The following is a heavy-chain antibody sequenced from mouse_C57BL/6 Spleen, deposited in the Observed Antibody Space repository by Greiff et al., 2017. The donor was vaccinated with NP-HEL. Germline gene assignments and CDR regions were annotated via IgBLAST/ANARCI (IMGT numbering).Heavy chain of an antibody. D-gene: IGHD1-1*01. CDR1: GFTFSSYA. Sequence: DVKLVESGEGLVKPGGSLKLSCAASGFTFSSYAMSWVRQTPEKRLEWVAYISSGGDYIYYADTVKGRFTISRDNARNTLYLQMSSLKSEDTAMYYCTRDPYYYGSSYEDAMDYWGQGTSVTVSS. CDR3: TRDPYYYGSSYEDAMDY. J-gene: IGHJ4*01. CDR2: ISSGGDYI. V-gene: IGHV5-9-1*02.